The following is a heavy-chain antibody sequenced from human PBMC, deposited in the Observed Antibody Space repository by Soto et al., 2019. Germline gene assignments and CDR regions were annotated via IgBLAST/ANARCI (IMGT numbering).Heavy chain of an antibody. J-gene: IGHJ4*02. D-gene: IGHD3-22*01. CDR3: AKREVVAFSVDY. Sequence: EVQLLESGGGLVQPGGSLRLSCAGSGFIFSTYAMGWVRQAPGKGLEWVSSIIGSGDMTYYADSVKGRFTISRDNSKNMLYLQMNSLRAEDTAVYYCAKREVVAFSVDYWGQGTLVTVSS. V-gene: IGHV3-23*01. CDR2: IIGSGDMT. CDR1: GFIFSTYA.